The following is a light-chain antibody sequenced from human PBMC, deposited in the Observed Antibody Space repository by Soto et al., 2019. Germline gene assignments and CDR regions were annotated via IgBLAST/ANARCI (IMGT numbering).Light chain of an antibody. CDR2: GAS. J-gene: IGKJ2*01. V-gene: IGKV3-15*01. CDR3: QHYDNGPRYT. Sequence: EVVLTQSPATLSVSPGERATLSCRASQSVSSHLAWYQHKPGQAPRLLIYGASTRATGIPDRFSGSGSGTEFTLTISSLQSEDFAVYYCQHYDNGPRYTFGQGTKLEIK. CDR1: QSVSSH.